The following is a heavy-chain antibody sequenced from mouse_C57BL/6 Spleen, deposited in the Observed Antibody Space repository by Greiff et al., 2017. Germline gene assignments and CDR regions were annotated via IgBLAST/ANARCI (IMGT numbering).Heavy chain of an antibody. CDR3: VRGDYDVWFAY. D-gene: IGHD2-4*01. V-gene: IGHV8-12*01. J-gene: IGHJ3*01. Sequence: QVQLKESGPGILQSSQTLSLTCSFSGFSLSTSGMGVSWIRQPSGKGLEWLAHIYWDDDKRYNPSLKSRRTISKDTSRNQVFLKITSVDTADTATYYCVRGDYDVWFAYWGQGTLVTVSA. CDR2: IYWDDDK. CDR1: GFSLSTSGMG.